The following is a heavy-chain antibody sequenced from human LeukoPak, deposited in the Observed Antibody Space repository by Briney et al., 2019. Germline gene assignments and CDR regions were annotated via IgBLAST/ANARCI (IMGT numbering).Heavy chain of an antibody. CDR2: INHSGST. D-gene: IGHD3-10*01. CDR1: GGSFSGYY. Sequence: PSETLSLTCAVYGGSFSGYYWSWIRQPPGKGLEWIGEINHSGSTNYNPSLKSRVTISVDTSKNQFSLKLSSVTAADTAVYYCARRGSYYYGSGIWGQGTLVTVSS. V-gene: IGHV4-34*01. J-gene: IGHJ4*02. CDR3: ARRGSYYYGSGI.